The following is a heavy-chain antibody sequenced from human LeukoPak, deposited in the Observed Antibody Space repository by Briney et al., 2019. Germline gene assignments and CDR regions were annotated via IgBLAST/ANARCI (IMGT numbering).Heavy chain of an antibody. D-gene: IGHD5-12*01. J-gene: IGHJ4*02. Sequence: GGSLRLSCAASGFTFSSYAMTWVLQAPGKGLEWVSALSGSGSSTYFADSVKGRFTISRDNSKNTLYLQMKSLRAEETAVYYCAKDLGKGGYITVIDYWGQGALVTVSS. CDR3: AKDLGKGGYITVIDY. V-gene: IGHV3-23*01. CDR2: LSGSGSST. CDR1: GFTFSSYA.